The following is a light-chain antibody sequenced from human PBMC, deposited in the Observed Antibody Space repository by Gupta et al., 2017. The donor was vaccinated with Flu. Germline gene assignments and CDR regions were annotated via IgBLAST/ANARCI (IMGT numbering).Light chain of an antibody. V-gene: IGKV1-5*03. J-gene: IGKJ1*01. CDR2: KAS. CDR3: QQYRSYPWT. CDR1: TSSDSW. Sequence: DIQMTQSPSTPSASVGDRVTITCRASTSSDSWLAWYQQKPGKAPKLLIYKASNLESGVPSRFSGSGSGTEFTLTISSLQPDDFATYYCQQYRSYPWTFGQGTTVEIQ.